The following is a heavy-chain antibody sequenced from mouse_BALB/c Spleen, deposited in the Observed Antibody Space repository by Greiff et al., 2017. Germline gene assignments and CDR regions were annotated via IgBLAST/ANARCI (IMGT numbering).Heavy chain of an antibody. V-gene: IGHV5-17*02. J-gene: IGHJ4*01. CDR3: ARRDTTVRSYAMDY. D-gene: IGHD1-1*01. Sequence: EVQLVESGGGLVQPGGSRKLSCAASGFTFSSFGMHWVRQAPEKGLEWVAYISSGSSTIYYADTVKGRFTISRDNPKNTLFLQMTSLRSEDTAMYYCARRDTTVRSYAMDYWGQGTSVTVSS. CDR2: ISSGSSTI. CDR1: GFTFSSFG.